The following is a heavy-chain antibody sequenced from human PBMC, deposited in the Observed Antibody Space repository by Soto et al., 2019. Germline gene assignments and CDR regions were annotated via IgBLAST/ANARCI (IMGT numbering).Heavy chain of an antibody. Sequence: QVQLVQSGAEVKKPGASVKVSCKASGYTFTSYGISWVRQAPGQGLEWLGWINANNGNTKYAQNLQGRVAMTTDTATSTAYMELRSLRSGDTAVYYCARDAAVGLFDYWGQGTLVTVSS. J-gene: IGHJ4*02. CDR3: ARDAAVGLFDY. D-gene: IGHD1-26*01. CDR2: INANNGNT. V-gene: IGHV1-18*01. CDR1: GYTFTSYG.